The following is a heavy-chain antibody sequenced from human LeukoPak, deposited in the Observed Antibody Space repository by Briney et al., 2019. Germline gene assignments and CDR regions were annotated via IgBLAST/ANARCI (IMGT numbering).Heavy chain of an antibody. CDR2: VIGSGDST. CDR3: ANPPSSYYYFDY. Sequence: PGGSLRLSCAASGFTFSIYALTWVRQSPGKGLEWVSSVIGSGDSTYYADSVKGRFTISRDNSKNTLYLQMSSLRAEDTAVYYCANPPSSYYYFDYWGQGTLVTVSS. V-gene: IGHV3-23*01. CDR1: GFTFSIYA. J-gene: IGHJ4*02. D-gene: IGHD3-22*01.